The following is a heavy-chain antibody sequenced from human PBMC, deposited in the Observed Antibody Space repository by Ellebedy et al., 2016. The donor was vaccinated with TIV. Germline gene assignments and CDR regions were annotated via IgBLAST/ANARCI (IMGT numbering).Heavy chain of an antibody. CDR1: GFTFNIHW. CDR2: IRSSTNSI. V-gene: IGHV3-48*02. CDR3: ARGGAGFDSMNRELSFDS. D-gene: IGHD1-26*01. Sequence: GGSLRLSXAASGFTFNIHWMNWVRQAPGKGLEWVAFIRSSTNSISYADSVKGRFTISRDDAENSLYLQMNSLRDEDTAVYYCARGGAGFDSMNRELSFDSWGQGTLVTVSS. J-gene: IGHJ4*02.